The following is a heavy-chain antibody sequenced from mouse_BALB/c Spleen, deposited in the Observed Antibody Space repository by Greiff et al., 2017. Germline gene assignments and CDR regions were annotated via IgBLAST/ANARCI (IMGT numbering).Heavy chain of an antibody. CDR3: TRDARRDAMDY. CDR2: ISSGGSYT. CDR1: GFTFSSYT. J-gene: IGHJ4*01. D-gene: IGHD1-2*01. Sequence: DVMLVESGGGLVKPGGSLKLSCAASGFTFSSYTMSWVRQTPEKRLEWVATISSGGSYTYYPDSVKGRFTISRDNAKNTLYLQMSSLKSEDTAMYYCTRDARRDAMDYWGQGTSVTVSS. V-gene: IGHV5-6-4*01.